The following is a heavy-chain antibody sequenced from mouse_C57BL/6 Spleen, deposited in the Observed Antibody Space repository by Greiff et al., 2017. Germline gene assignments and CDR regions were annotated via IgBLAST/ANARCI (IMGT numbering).Heavy chain of an antibody. J-gene: IGHJ2*01. D-gene: IGHD4-1*02. Sequence: QVQLKESGPGLVQPSQSLSITCTVSGFSLTRYGVHWVRQSPGKGLEWLGVIWSGGSTDYNAAFLSRLSISKDNSKSQVFFKMTSLQADDTAIYYCARSSTLYYFDYWGQGTTRTVSS. V-gene: IGHV2-2*01. CDR2: IWSGGST. CDR3: ARSSTLYYFDY. CDR1: GFSLTRYG.